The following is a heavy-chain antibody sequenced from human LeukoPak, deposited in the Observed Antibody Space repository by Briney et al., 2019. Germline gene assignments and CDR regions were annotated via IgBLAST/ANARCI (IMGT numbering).Heavy chain of an antibody. J-gene: IGHJ3*02. V-gene: IGHV4-59*08. Sequence: PSETLSPTRTVSGGSISSYYWSWIRQPPGKGLEWIGYIYYSGSTNYNPSLKSRVTISVDASKNQFSLKLSSVTAADTAVYYCARLANTARAFDIWGQGTMVTVSS. CDR2: IYYSGST. D-gene: IGHD5-18*01. CDR3: ARLANTARAFDI. CDR1: GGSISSYY.